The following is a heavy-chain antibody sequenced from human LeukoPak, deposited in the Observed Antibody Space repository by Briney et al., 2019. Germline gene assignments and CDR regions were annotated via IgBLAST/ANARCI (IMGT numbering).Heavy chain of an antibody. J-gene: IGHJ4*02. CDR3: ARDHCSRGTCLGGH. CDR2: IIPSLDVA. D-gene: IGHD2-8*02. Sequence: GASVKVSCKASGDTFIPYTFSWVRQAPGQGLEWIGRIIPSLDVANYAQKFQGRVTLSVDRDTATTYMEVTSLRSEDTAIYYCARDHCSRGTCLGGHWGQGALVTVSS. V-gene: IGHV1-69*04. CDR1: GDTFIPYT.